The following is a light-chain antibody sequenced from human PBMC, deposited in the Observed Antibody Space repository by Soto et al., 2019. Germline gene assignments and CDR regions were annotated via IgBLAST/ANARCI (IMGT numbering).Light chain of an antibody. V-gene: IGKV3-20*01. CDR3: LQYGRSPYT. J-gene: IGKJ2*01. CDR2: GGS. Sequence: EIVLTQSPGTLSLSPGERATLSCRASQSVSNSQLAWFQQKPGQAPRLLIYGGSSRATGIPDTFSGSGSGTHFTLIISRLEPDDFAVYYCLQYGRSPYTFGQGTKLEIK. CDR1: QSVSNSQ.